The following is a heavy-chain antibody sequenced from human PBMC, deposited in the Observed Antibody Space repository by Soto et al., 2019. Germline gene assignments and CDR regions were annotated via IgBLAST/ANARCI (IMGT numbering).Heavy chain of an antibody. D-gene: IGHD6-19*01. CDR2: TSDGST. V-gene: IGHV3-23*01. J-gene: IGHJ4*02. CDR3: ARLVPGTWFGDY. CDR1: GFTFSNYG. Sequence: EVQLLGSGGGSVQPGGSLRLSCAASGFTFSNYGMTWVSQAPGKGLEWLSATSDGSTFYRESVKGRFTMSRDDSINMLFLHMSSLRAEDTATYYCARLVPGTWFGDYWGQGILVSVSS.